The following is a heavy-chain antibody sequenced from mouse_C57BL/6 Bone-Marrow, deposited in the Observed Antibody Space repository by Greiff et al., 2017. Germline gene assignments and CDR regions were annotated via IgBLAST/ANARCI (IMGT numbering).Heavy chain of an antibody. J-gene: IGHJ4*01. CDR3: ARERDSSGYLYYAMDY. CDR2: INPNNGGT. CDR1: GYTFTDYY. Sequence: EVQLQQSGPELVKPGASVKISCKASGYTFTDYYMNWVKQSHGKSLEWIGDINPNNGGTSYNQKFKGKATLTVDQSSSTAYMELRSLTSEDSAVYYCARERDSSGYLYYAMDYWGQGTSVTVSS. V-gene: IGHV1-26*01. D-gene: IGHD3-2*02.